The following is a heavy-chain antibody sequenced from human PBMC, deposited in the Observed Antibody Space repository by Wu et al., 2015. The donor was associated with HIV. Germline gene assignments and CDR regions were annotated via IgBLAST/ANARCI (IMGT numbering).Heavy chain of an antibody. CDR1: GGTFSSYA. D-gene: IGHD5-24*01. CDR3: ARESGVGMATIRTYYGMDV. V-gene: IGHV1-69*05. CDR2: IIPIFGTA. Sequence: QVQLVQSGAEVKKPGSSVKVSCKASGGTFSSYAISWVRQAPGQGLEWMGGIIPIFGTANYAQKFQGRVTITTDESTSTAYMELSSLRSEDTAVYYCARESGVGMATIRTYYGMDVVGPRGPTVTGLL. J-gene: IGHJ6*02.